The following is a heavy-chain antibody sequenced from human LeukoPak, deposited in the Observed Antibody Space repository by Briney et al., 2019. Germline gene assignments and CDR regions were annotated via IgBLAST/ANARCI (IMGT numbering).Heavy chain of an antibody. D-gene: IGHD2-15*01. Sequence: GGSLRLSCAASGFTFNNYSIHWVRQAPGKGLEWVSSITSHSAYISYADSVKGRFTISRDNSKNSLFLHMTSLKVGDTAVYYRARDPWGYDLWGQGTLVTVS. CDR2: ITSHSAYI. V-gene: IGHV3-21*01. CDR1: GFTFNNYS. J-gene: IGHJ5*02. CDR3: ARDPWGYDL.